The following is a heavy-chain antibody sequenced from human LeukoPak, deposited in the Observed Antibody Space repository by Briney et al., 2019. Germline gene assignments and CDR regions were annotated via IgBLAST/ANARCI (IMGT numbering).Heavy chain of an antibody. CDR3: ARVSVTTATYYFDY. CDR2: IYYSGST. V-gene: IGHV4-39*01. J-gene: IGHJ4*02. Sequence: PSETLSLTCTVSGGSISSSSYYWGWIRQPPGKGLEWIGSIYYSGSTYYNPSLKSRVTISVDTSKNQFSLKLSSVTAADTAVYYCARVSVTTATYYFDYWGQGTLVTVSS. D-gene: IGHD4-17*01. CDR1: GGSISSSSYY.